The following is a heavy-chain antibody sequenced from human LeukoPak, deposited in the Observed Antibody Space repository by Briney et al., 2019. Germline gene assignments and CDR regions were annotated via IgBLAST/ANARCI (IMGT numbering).Heavy chain of an antibody. CDR3: ARGRNDYVWGSYRFYFDY. D-gene: IGHD3-16*02. V-gene: IGHV4-4*07. Sequence: SETLSLTCSISGGSFSSYFWSWVRQPAGKGLEWIGRIYPSGNTNYNPSLKSRVTLSVDTSKNQFSLKLSSVTAADTAVYYCARGRNDYVWGSYRFYFDYWGQGTLVTVSS. J-gene: IGHJ4*02. CDR2: IYPSGNT. CDR1: GGSFSSYF.